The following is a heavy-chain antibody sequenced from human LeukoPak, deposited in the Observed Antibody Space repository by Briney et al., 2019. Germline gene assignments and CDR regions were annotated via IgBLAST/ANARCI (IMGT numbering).Heavy chain of an antibody. CDR2: IYPGDSDT. Sequence: GESLKISCKGPGYSFTSYWIGWVRQMPGKGLEWMGIIYPGDSDTRYSPSFQGQVTISADKSISTAYLQWSSLKASDTAMYYCAGVVPAAIPRPWFDPWGQGTLVTVSS. CDR1: GYSFTSYW. D-gene: IGHD2-2*02. J-gene: IGHJ5*02. CDR3: AGVVPAAIPRPWFDP. V-gene: IGHV5-51*01.